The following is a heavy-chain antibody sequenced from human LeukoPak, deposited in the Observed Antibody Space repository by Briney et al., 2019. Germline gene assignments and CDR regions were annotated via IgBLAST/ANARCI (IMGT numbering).Heavy chain of an antibody. D-gene: IGHD6-13*01. V-gene: IGHV4-59*08. CDR3: ARRRRIEAAGRGDAFDI. CDR1: GGSISSYY. J-gene: IGHJ3*02. CDR2: IYYSGST. Sequence: KPSETLSLTCTVSGGSISSYYWSWIRQPPGKGLEWIGYIYYSGSTNYNPSLKSRVTLSLDTSRNQFSLKLISVTAADTAVYYCARRRRIEAAGRGDAFDIWGQGTMVTVSP.